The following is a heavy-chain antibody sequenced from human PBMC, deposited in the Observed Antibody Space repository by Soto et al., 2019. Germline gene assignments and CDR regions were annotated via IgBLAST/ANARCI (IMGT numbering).Heavy chain of an antibody. CDR3: ARDPHTMPGDYVHSLVDY. CDR2: ISAYNGNT. J-gene: IGHJ4*02. D-gene: IGHD4-17*01. V-gene: IGHV1-18*01. Sequence: ASVKVSCKASGYTFTSYGISWVRQAPGQGLEWMGWISAYNGNTNYAQKLQGRVTMTTDTSTSTAYMELRSLRSDDTAVYYCARDPHTMPGDYVHSLVDYWGQGTLVTVSS. CDR1: GYTFTSYG.